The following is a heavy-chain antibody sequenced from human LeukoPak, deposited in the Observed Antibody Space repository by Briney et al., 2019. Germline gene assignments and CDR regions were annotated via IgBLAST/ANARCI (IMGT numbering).Heavy chain of an antibody. J-gene: IGHJ5*02. CDR1: KYIFTNYW. CDR2: IYPGDSDT. Sequence: GESPKISCKGSKYIFTNYWIAWVRQVPGKGLESVGVIYPGDSDTRYSPSFQGQVTISADNSISTAYLQWSSLKASDTAIYYCAMGVQNWFDPWGQGTLVTVSS. CDR3: AMGVQNWFDP. V-gene: IGHV5-51*01.